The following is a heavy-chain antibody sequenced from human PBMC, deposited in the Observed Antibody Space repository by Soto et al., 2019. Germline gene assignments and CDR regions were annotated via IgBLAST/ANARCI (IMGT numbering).Heavy chain of an antibody. V-gene: IGHV1-24*01. CDR3: ATAPYNWNGY. CDR2: FDPEDGET. CDR1: GYTLTELS. J-gene: IGHJ4*02. D-gene: IGHD1-20*01. Sequence: ASVKVSCKVSGYTLTELSMHWVRQAPGKGLEWMGGFDPEDGETIYAQKFQGRVTITEDTSTDTAYMELSSLRSEDTAVYYCATAPYNWNGYWGQGTLVTVSS.